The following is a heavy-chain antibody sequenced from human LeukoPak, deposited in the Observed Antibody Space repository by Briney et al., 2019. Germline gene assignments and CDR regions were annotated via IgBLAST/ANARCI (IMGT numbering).Heavy chain of an antibody. CDR2: INPNSGGT. CDR1: GYTFSGYY. Sequence: ASVKVSCKASGYTFSGYYMHWVRQAPGQGLEWMGWINPNSGGTNYAQKFQGRVTMTRDTSISTAYMELRSLRSDDTAVYYCARDARHRYYYDSSGFYGSWFDPWGQGTLVTVSS. J-gene: IGHJ5*02. CDR3: ARDARHRYYYDSSGFYGSWFDP. D-gene: IGHD3-22*01. V-gene: IGHV1-2*02.